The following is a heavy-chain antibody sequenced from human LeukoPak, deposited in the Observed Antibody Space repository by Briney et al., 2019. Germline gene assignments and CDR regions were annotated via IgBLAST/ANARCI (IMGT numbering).Heavy chain of an antibody. D-gene: IGHD4-17*01. CDR2: INPNSGGT. Sequence: ASVKVSCKASGYTFTDYNIHWVRQAPGQGLEWMGWINPNSGGTDFVQKFQGRVTVTRDTSITTAYMEVNRLTSDDTAIYYCAREGHDYGAYWGQGTLVTVSS. J-gene: IGHJ4*02. CDR1: GYTFTDYN. V-gene: IGHV1-2*02. CDR3: AREGHDYGAY.